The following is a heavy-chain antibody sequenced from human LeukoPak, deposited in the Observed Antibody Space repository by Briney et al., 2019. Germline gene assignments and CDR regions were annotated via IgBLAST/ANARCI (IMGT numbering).Heavy chain of an antibody. CDR2: IYYSWST. J-gene: IGHJ4*02. CDR3: ASGADDGFGGYNDY. V-gene: IGHV4-59*01. CDR1: GGSISSYY. Sequence: PETLSLTCTVSGGSISSYYWSWIRQPPGKGLEWIWYIYYSWSTNYNPSLKSRVTISVDTSKNQFSLKLSSVTAADTAVYYCASGADDGFGGYNDYWGQGTLVTVSS. D-gene: IGHD3-10*01.